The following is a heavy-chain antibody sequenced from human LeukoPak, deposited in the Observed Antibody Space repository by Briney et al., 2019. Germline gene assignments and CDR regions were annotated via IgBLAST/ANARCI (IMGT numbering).Heavy chain of an antibody. Sequence: SETLSLTCTVSGYSISSDYYWGWIRQPPGKGLEWIGSIYHSGTTFYNPSLNSRVTMSVDTSENQFSLKLSSVTAADTAVYYRARGKTFTAPPNWFDPWGQGTLVTVSS. CDR1: GYSISSDYY. J-gene: IGHJ5*02. D-gene: IGHD3-16*01. CDR2: IYHSGTT. CDR3: ARGKTFTAPPNWFDP. V-gene: IGHV4-38-2*02.